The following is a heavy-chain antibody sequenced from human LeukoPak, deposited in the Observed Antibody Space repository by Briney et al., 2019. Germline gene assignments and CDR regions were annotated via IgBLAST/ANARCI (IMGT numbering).Heavy chain of an antibody. J-gene: IGHJ6*03. CDR3: ARGAGSYYPTIYYYYYMDV. Sequence: SETLSLTCTVSGCSISSYYLSWVRQPPGQGLEWIGYIYYSGSTNYNPSLKSRVTISVDTSKNQFSLTLSSVTAADTAVYYCARGAGSYYPTIYYYYYMDVWGKGTTVTISS. V-gene: IGHV4-59*01. D-gene: IGHD3-10*01. CDR2: IYYSGST. CDR1: GCSISSYY.